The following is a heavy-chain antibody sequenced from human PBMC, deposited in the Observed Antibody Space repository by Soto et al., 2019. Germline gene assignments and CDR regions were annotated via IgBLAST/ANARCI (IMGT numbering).Heavy chain of an antibody. Sequence: QVQLVESGGGVVQPGRSLRLSCAASGFTFSSYAMHWVRQVPGKGLEWVAVISYDGSNKYYADSVKGRFTISRDNSKNTLYLQMNSLRAEDTAVYYCASHGGDGYNSEWGQGTLVTVSS. J-gene: IGHJ4*02. CDR1: GFTFSSYA. CDR3: ASHGGDGYNSE. CDR2: ISYDGSNK. D-gene: IGHD5-12*01. V-gene: IGHV3-30-3*01.